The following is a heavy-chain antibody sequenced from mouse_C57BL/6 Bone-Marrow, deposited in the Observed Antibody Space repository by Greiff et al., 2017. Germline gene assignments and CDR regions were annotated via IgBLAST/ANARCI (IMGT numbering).Heavy chain of an antibody. CDR1: GYTFPSYD. D-gene: IGHD1-1*01. CDR3: ARVEFDGSCGDWYFDV. V-gene: IGHV1-85*01. Sequence: QVQLQQPGAELVLPGASVKLSCKASGYTFPSYDINWVQQRPGQGLEWIGWIYPRDGSTKYNETFKGKATLTVDTSSSTAYMELHSLTSEDSAVYFRARVEFDGSCGDWYFDVWGTGTTVTVSS. CDR2: IYPRDGST. J-gene: IGHJ1*03.